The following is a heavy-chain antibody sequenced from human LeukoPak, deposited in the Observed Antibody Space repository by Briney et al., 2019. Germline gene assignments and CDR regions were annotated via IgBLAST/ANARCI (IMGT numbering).Heavy chain of an antibody. J-gene: IGHJ6*02. D-gene: IGHD4-11*01. Sequence: GGSLRLSCAASGFTFGSYGMHWVRQAPGKGLEWVAVISYDGSNKYYADSVKGRFTISRDNSKNTVYLQMNSLRAEDTAVYYCAKDELVTTGFYYYYYNGMDVWGQGTTVTVSS. CDR1: GFTFGSYG. CDR2: ISYDGSNK. CDR3: AKDELVTTGFYYYYYNGMDV. V-gene: IGHV3-30*18.